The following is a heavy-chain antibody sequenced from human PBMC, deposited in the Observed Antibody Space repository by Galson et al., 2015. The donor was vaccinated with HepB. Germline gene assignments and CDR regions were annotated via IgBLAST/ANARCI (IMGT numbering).Heavy chain of an antibody. CDR3: ARDPFPILTPDY. CDR2: ISYDGSNK. V-gene: IGHV3-30*04. Sequence: SLRLSCAASGFTFSSYAMHWVRQAPGKGLEWVAVISYDGSNKYYADSVKGRFTISRDNSKNTLYLQMNSLRAEDTAVYYCARDPFPILTPDYWGQGTLVTVSS. D-gene: IGHD2-15*01. CDR1: GFTFSSYA. J-gene: IGHJ4*02.